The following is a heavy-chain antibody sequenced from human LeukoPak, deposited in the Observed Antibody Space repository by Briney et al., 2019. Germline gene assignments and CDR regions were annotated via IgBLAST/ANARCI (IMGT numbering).Heavy chain of an antibody. D-gene: IGHD3-10*01. CDR3: AKVMTRTMVRGVPPSDY. J-gene: IGHJ4*02. CDR1: GFTFSSYA. CDR2: NSGSGGST. V-gene: IGHV3-23*01. Sequence: GRSLRLSCAASGFTFSSYAMSWVRQAPGKGLEWVSANSGSGGSTYYADSVTGRFTISRDKSKNTLYLQMNSLRAEDTAVYYCAKVMTRTMVRGVPPSDYWGQGTLVTVSS.